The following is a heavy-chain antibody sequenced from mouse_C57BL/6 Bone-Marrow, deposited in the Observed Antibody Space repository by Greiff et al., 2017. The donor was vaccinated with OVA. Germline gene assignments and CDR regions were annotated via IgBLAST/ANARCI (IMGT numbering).Heavy chain of an antibody. CDR2: IFPGSGST. CDR3: ARCPPYCFDY. CDR1: GYTFTGYW. Sequence: QVQLQQSGAELMKPGASVKLSCKAPGYTFTGYWIEWVKQRPGHGLEWIGEIFPGSGSTNYNEKFKGKATLTADTSSNTAYMQLRRLTTEDSSIYSCARCPPYCFDYWGQGTTLTVSS. J-gene: IGHJ2*01. V-gene: IGHV1-9*01.